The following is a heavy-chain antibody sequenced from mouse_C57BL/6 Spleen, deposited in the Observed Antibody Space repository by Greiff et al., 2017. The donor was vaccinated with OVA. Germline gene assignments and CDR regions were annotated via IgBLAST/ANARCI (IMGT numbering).Heavy chain of an antibody. CDR2: ISYDGSN. V-gene: IGHV3-6*01. J-gene: IGHJ1*03. CDR3: AREGITRYFDG. CDR1: GYSITSGYF. Sequence: EVQLVESGPGLVKPSQSLSLSCSASGYSITSGYFCNWIQRLPGNILEWMGCISYDGSNNYNPSLKNKIPITRDTSKNQFCLNLNSVTTEDTATYDCAREGITRYFDGGGTGATVTVSS. D-gene: IGHD1-1*01.